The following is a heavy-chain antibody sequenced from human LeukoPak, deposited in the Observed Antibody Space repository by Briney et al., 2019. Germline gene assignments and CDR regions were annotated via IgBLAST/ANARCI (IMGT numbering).Heavy chain of an antibody. CDR2: IIPIFGTA. D-gene: IGHD3-10*01. CDR3: ARDKGLTMVRGVIFL. CDR1: GGTFSSYA. V-gene: IGHV1-69*05. J-gene: IGHJ4*02. Sequence: ASVKVSCKASGGTFSSYAISWVRQAPGQGLEWMGGIIPIFGTANYAQKFQGRVTMTRDTSTSTVYMELSRLRYEDTAVYYCARDKGLTMVRGVIFLWGQGTLVTVSS.